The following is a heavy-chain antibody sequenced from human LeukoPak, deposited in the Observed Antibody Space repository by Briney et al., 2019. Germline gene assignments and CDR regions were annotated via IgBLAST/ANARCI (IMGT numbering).Heavy chain of an antibody. CDR2: IKQDGSGK. CDR3: ARGAFDP. Sequence: GGSLRLSCVASGFTFTSHWMSWVRQAPGKGLEWVANIKQDGSGKYYVDSVKGRFTISRDNAKNSVYLQMNSLRAEDTAVYYCARGAFDPWGQGTLVSVSS. J-gene: IGHJ5*02. V-gene: IGHV3-7*01. CDR1: GFTFTSHW.